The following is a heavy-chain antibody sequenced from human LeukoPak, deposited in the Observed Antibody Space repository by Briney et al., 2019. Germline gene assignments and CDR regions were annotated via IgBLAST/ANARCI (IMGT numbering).Heavy chain of an antibody. J-gene: IGHJ6*03. Sequence: ASVKVSCKASGYSFTGYYIHWVRQAPGQGLEWMGWINPNSGGTNFAQNFQGRVTMTRDTSISTAYMELSRLRSDDTAVYYCARVMVRGVTNYYYMDVWGKGTTVTVSS. CDR1: GYSFTGYY. CDR3: ARVMVRGVTNYYYMDV. D-gene: IGHD3-10*01. CDR2: INPNSGGT. V-gene: IGHV1-2*02.